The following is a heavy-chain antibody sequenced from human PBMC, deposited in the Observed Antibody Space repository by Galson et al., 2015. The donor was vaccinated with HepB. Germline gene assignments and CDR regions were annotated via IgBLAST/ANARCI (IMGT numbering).Heavy chain of an antibody. CDR2: ITADNGNT. J-gene: IGHJ4*02. CDR3: ARGFWSGYCFDY. V-gene: IGHV1-3*01. Sequence: SVKVSCKASGYTFTTYAMHWVRQAPGQPLEWMGWITADNGNTKYSQKFQGRVTITRDTSASTAYMELSSLRSGDTAVYYCARGFWSGYCFDYWGQGTLVTVSS. D-gene: IGHD3-3*01. CDR1: GYTFTTYA.